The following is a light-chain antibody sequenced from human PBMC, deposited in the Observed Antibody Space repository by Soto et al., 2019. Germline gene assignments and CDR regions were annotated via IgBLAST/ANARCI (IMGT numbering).Light chain of an antibody. CDR2: GAF. CDR1: QSLTNN. Sequence: EIVMTQSPATLSVSPGERATLSCRASQSLTNNLAWYQQKPGQAPRLLIYGAFTRATGIPARFSGSGSGTEFTLTISSLQSEDFAVYYCQQYSTWPYTFGQGTRWISN. CDR3: QQYSTWPYT. J-gene: IGKJ2*01. V-gene: IGKV3-15*01.